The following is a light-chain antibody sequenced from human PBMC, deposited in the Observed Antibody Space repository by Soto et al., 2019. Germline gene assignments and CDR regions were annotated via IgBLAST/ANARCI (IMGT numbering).Light chain of an antibody. J-gene: IGKJ5*01. CDR1: QDINKN. CDR3: QQHGQWPIT. V-gene: IGKV1-33*01. CDR2: DAS. Sequence: DIQMTQSPSSLSASVGDRVTITCQASQDINKNLIWYQQKPGKAPKLLIYDASDLETGVPSRFSGSGSGTGFTFTISSLQPEDFATYYCQQHGQWPITFGQGTRLEIK.